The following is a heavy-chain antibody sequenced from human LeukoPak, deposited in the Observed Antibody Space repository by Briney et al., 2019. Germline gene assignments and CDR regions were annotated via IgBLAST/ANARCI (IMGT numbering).Heavy chain of an antibody. CDR2: IKSKTDGGTT. V-gene: IGHV3-15*01. CDR3: TTGQYSGSYSPPWVFDY. D-gene: IGHD1-26*01. J-gene: IGHJ4*02. CDR1: GFTFSSYW. Sequence: SGGSLRLSCVASGFTFSSYWITWVRQAPGKGLEWVGRIKSKTDGGTTDYAAPVKGRFTISRDDSKNTLYLQMNSLKTEDTAVYYCTTGQYSGSYSPPWVFDYWGQGTLVTVSS.